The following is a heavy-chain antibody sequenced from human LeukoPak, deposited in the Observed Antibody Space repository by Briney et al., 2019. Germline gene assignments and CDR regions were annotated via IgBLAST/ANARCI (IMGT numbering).Heavy chain of an antibody. Sequence: ASVKVSSKASGYTFTSYGISWVRQAPGQGLEWMGWISAYNGNTNYAQKLQGRVTMTTDTSTSTAYMELRSLRSDDTAVYSCARGTTPVDTAFVPVDYWGQGTLVTVSS. D-gene: IGHD5-18*01. CDR1: GYTFTSYG. J-gene: IGHJ4*02. CDR2: ISAYNGNT. V-gene: IGHV1-18*01. CDR3: ARGTTPVDTAFVPVDY.